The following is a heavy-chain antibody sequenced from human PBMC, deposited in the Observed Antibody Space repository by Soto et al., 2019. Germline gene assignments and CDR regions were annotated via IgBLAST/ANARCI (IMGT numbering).Heavy chain of an antibody. J-gene: IGHJ4*02. Sequence: QITLKESGPTLVKPTQTLTLTCTFSGFSLSTTEEGVGWIRQPPGKAPEWLAFIYWDDDNRYSPSLKTRLTITKDTSKNQVVLTVTNVDPVDTATYYCAHGSCFGADCYPNPYFDFWGQGILVTVSS. V-gene: IGHV2-5*02. CDR2: IYWDDDN. CDR1: GFSLSTTEEG. CDR3: AHGSCFGADCYPNPYFDF. D-gene: IGHD2-21*02.